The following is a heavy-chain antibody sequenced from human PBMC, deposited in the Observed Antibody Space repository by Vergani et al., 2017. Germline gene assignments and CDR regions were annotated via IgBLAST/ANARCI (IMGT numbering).Heavy chain of an antibody. Sequence: QVQLVESGGGVVQPGRSLRLSCAPSGFTFSSYGMHWVRQAPGKGLEWVAVIWFDGSNKYYADSVKGRFTISRDNSKNTLYLQMNSLRAEDTAVYYCAKSKWELTALSSPLFDYWGQGTLVTVSS. J-gene: IGHJ4*02. V-gene: IGHV3-33*06. CDR1: GFTFSSYG. D-gene: IGHD1-26*01. CDR2: IWFDGSNK. CDR3: AKSKWELTALSSPLFDY.